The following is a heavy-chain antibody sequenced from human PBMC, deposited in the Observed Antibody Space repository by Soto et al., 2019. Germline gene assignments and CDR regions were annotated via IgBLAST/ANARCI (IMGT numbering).Heavy chain of an antibody. D-gene: IGHD6-19*01. CDR2: ISYDGSNK. J-gene: IGHJ4*02. CDR3: ARDRQEQWLVLSY. Sequence: PGGSLRLSCAASGFTFSSYAMHWVRQAPGKGLEWVAVISYDGSNKYYADSVKGRFTISRDNSKNTLYLQMNSLRAEDTAVYYCARDRQEQWLVLSYWGQGTLVTVSS. V-gene: IGHV3-30-3*01. CDR1: GFTFSSYA.